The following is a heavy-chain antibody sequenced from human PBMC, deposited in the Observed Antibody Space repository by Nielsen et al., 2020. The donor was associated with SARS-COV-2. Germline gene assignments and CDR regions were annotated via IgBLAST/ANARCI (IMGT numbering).Heavy chain of an antibody. CDR2: INLSAGST. Sequence: SVNVSCKPSGYTLQIDNIHWLRQAPGQGIEWIGMINLSAGSTDSAQKFKGIVTMTRDTSASTVYLALTSLKSEDTAVYYCATPITVDYFDYWGQGTLVTVSS. CDR1: GYTLQIDN. J-gene: IGHJ4*02. V-gene: IGHV1-46*02. CDR3: ATPITVDYFDY.